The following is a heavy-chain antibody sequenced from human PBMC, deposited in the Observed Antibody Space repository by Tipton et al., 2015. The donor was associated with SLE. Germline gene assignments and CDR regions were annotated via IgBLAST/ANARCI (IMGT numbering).Heavy chain of an antibody. CDR2: IFYSGST. D-gene: IGHD6-6*01. J-gene: IGHJ4*02. CDR3: ARVHMAARVLDY. Sequence: TLSLTCTVSGGPISSSSYYWGWIRQPPGKGLEWIGSIFYSGSTYYNPSLKSRVTISVDTSKNQFSLKLSSVTAADTAVYYCARVHMAARVLDYWGQGTLVTVSS. V-gene: IGHV4-39*07. CDR1: GGPISSSSYY.